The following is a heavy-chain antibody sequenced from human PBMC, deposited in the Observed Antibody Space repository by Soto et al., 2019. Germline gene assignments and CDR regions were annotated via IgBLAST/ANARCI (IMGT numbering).Heavy chain of an antibody. Sequence: SETLSLTCTVSGGSISNAAYSWSWIRQPPGKGLEWIGYIYPSGMPFYNPSLRSRVTISIDRSNDQFSLNLRSVTAADTAVYYCARETGGYGIFDSWGKETRVTASS. D-gene: IGHD5-18*01. CDR2: IYPSGMP. CDR1: GGSISNAAYS. V-gene: IGHV4-30-2*01. CDR3: ARETGGYGIFDS. J-gene: IGHJ4*02.